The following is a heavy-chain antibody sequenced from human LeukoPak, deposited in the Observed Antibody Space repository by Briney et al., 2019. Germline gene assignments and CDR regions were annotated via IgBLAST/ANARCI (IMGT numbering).Heavy chain of an antibody. CDR1: GYTFTSYG. J-gene: IGHJ4*02. Sequence: ASVKVSCKASGYTFTSYGISWVRQAPGQGLEWMGWISAYNGNTNYAQKLQGRVTMTTDTSTSTAYMELRSLRSDDTAVYYCARVPYYYDSGGYYHPFDYWGQGTLVTVSS. CDR3: ARVPYYYDSGGYYHPFDY. CDR2: ISAYNGNT. V-gene: IGHV1-18*01. D-gene: IGHD3-22*01.